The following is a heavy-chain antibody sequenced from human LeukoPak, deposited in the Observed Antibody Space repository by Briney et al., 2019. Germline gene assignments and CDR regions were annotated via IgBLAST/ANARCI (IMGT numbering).Heavy chain of an antibody. CDR1: GFTFSDYY. J-gene: IGHJ4*02. D-gene: IGHD3-22*01. Sequence: PGGSLRLSCAASGFTFSDYYRSWIRQAPGKGLEWVSYISSSGSTIYYADSVRGRFTTSRDNAKNSLYLQMSSMRAEDTAVYYCARRYYDRSGYDYWGQGTLVTVSS. V-gene: IGHV3-11*01. CDR3: ARRYYDRSGYDY. CDR2: ISSSGSTI.